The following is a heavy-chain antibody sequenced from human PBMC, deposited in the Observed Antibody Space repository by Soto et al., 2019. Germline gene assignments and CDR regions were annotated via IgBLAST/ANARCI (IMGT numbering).Heavy chain of an antibody. CDR2: LYYRGTT. V-gene: IGHV4-31*03. Sequence: QVQLQESGPGLVKPSQTLSLTCKVSGASVSSGGYYWSWIRQHPGRGLEWIGYLYYRGTTYYIPSLRSRVAISVDTSKNQLSLKLTSVTAADTAVYYCARGQRSPTYLTTPPYYYYYGMDVWGPGTTVTVSS. CDR1: GASVSSGGYY. CDR3: ARGQRSPTYLTTPPYYYYYGMDV. J-gene: IGHJ6*02. D-gene: IGHD1-1*01.